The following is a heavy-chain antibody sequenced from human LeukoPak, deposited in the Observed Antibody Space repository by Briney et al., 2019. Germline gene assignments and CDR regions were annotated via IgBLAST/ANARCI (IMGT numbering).Heavy chain of an antibody. CDR2: IHHSGST. CDR1: GGSFSACY. V-gene: IGHV4-34*01. J-gene: IGHJ4*02. CDR3: ARSRGWLQSHPLGY. D-gene: IGHD5-24*01. Sequence: SETLSLTCGVFGGSFSACYWSWIRQPPGKGLECIGEIHHSGSTNYNPSPKSRVTLSVDTSKNQFSLKLSSVTAADTAVYYCARSRGWLQSHPLGYWGQGTLVTVSS.